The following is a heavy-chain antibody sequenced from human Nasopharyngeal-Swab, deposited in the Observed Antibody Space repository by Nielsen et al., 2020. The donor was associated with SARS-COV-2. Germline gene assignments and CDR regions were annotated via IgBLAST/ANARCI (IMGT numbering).Heavy chain of an antibody. CDR2: ISGSSSYI. J-gene: IGHJ4*02. Sequence: GESLKISCAASGFTFGTYSMNWVRQAPGKGLEWVSSISGSSSYIYYADSVKGRFTISRDNAKNSLYLQMNSLRAEDTAVYYCAKESSTYYYDNWGQGTLVTVSS. V-gene: IGHV3-21*01. D-gene: IGHD2-2*01. CDR1: GFTFGTYS. CDR3: AKESSTYYYDN.